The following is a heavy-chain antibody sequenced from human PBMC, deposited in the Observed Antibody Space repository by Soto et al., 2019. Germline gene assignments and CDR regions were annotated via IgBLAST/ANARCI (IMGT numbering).Heavy chain of an antibody. J-gene: IGHJ6*02. CDR2: ISYDGSNK. D-gene: IGHD5-12*01. CDR1: GFTFSSYA. Sequence: GSLRLSCAASGFTFSSYAMHWVRQAPGKGLEWVAVISYDGSNKYYADSVKGRFTISRDNSKNTLYLQMNSLRAEDTAVYYCARDLLNVATILGQEYYYYYGMDVWGQGTTVTVSS. CDR3: ARDLLNVATILGQEYYYYYGMDV. V-gene: IGHV3-30-3*01.